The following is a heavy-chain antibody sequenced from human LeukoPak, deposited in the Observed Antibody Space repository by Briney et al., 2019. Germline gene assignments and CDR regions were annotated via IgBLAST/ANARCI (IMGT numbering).Heavy chain of an antibody. CDR2: IIPIFATA. Sequence: ASVKVSCKASGGTFSSYAISWVRQAPGQGLEWMGGIIPIFATANYAQKFQGRVTITTDESTSTAYMELSSLRSEDTAVYYCAFSPQRYCSSTSCYRQLQHWGQGTLVTVSS. D-gene: IGHD2-2*02. J-gene: IGHJ1*01. CDR3: AFSPQRYCSSTSCYRQLQH. CDR1: GGTFSSYA. V-gene: IGHV1-69*05.